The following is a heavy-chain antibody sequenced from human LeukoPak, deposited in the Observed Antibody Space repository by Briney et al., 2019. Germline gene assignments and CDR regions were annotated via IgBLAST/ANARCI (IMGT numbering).Heavy chain of an antibody. CDR2: IYSGGST. Sequence: GGSLRLSCAASELTVSSNYMSWLRQAPGKGLEWVSVIYSGGSTYYVDSVKGRFTISRDNSKNTLYLQMNSLRADDTAVYYCARVRYYDSSGYYYSSFDYWGQGTLVTVSS. CDR3: ARVRYYDSSGYYYSSFDY. D-gene: IGHD3-22*01. CDR1: ELTVSSNY. V-gene: IGHV3-53*01. J-gene: IGHJ4*02.